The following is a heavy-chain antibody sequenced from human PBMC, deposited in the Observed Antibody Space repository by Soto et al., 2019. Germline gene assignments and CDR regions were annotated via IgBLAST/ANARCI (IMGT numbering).Heavy chain of an antibody. V-gene: IGHV5-51*01. J-gene: IGHJ4*02. Sequence: GESLKISCKGSGYSFSSHWIGWVRQMPGKGLEWMGSIYPADSDTRNSPSFHGQVTISADKSITTAYLQWSSLRASDSAMYYCVRQGYGGTPIDYRGQGTQVTVSS. CDR3: VRQGYGGTPIDY. D-gene: IGHD4-17*01. CDR1: GYSFSSHW. CDR2: IYPADSDT.